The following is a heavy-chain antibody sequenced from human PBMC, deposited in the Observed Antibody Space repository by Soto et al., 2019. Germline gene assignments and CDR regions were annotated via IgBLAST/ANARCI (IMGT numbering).Heavy chain of an antibody. V-gene: IGHV4-59*01. D-gene: IGHD2-2*01. Sequence: QVQLQESGPGLVKPSETLSLTCTVSGGSIRSYYWSWIRQPPGKGLEWIGYIYYSGSTNYNPSLKSRVTISVDTSKNQFSLKLTSATAADTAVYYCARTSCSSCSCDYWGQGTLVTVSS. CDR1: GGSIRSYY. CDR3: ARTSCSSCSCDY. CDR2: IYYSGST. J-gene: IGHJ4*02.